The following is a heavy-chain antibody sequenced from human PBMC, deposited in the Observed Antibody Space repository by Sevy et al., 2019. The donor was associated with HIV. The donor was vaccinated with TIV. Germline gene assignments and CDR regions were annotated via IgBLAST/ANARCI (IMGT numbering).Heavy chain of an antibody. Sequence: GGSLRLSCAASGFTFSSYSMNWVRQAPGKGLEWVSYITFSSATMYYADSVKGRFTISRDNAQNSLYLQMNSLRDEDTAVYYCARTLRHTSGTTSGRYLDYWGQGTLVTVSS. CDR1: GFTFSSYS. CDR3: ARTLRHTSGTTSGRYLDY. J-gene: IGHJ4*02. CDR2: ITFSSATM. V-gene: IGHV3-48*02. D-gene: IGHD1-7*01.